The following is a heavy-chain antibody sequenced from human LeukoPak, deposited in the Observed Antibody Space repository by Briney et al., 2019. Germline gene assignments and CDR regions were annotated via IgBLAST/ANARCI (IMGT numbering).Heavy chain of an antibody. CDR3: ARVFTMIRGGFDP. CDR2: LHTSGST. V-gene: IGHV4-4*07. D-gene: IGHD3-10*01. CDR1: GGSISSYY. J-gene: IGHJ5*02. Sequence: SETLSLTCTVSGGSISSYYWSWIRQPAGKGLEWIGRLHTSGSTSYNPSLKSRVTMSVDTSKNQFSLNLSSVTAADTAIYFCARVFTMIRGGFDPWGQGILVTISS.